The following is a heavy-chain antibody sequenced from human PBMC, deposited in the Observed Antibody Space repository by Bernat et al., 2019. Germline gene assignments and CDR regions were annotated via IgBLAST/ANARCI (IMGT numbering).Heavy chain of an antibody. Sequence: EVQLLESGGGLVQPGGSLRLSCAASGFTFSSYAMSWVRQAPGKGLEWVSAISGSGGSTYYADSVKGRFTISSDNSKNTLYLQMNSLRAEDTAVYYCATTVTTWRYYFDYWGQGTLVTVSS. CDR3: ATTVTTWRYYFDY. V-gene: IGHV3-23*01. CDR1: GFTFSSYA. J-gene: IGHJ4*02. CDR2: ISGSGGST. D-gene: IGHD4-17*01.